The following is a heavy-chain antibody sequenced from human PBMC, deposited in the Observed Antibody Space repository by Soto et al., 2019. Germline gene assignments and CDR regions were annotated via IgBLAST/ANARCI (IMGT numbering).Heavy chain of an antibody. CDR1: GFTFNTYN. V-gene: IGHV3-48*02. D-gene: IGHD3-10*01. J-gene: IGHJ4*02. CDR3: AREISLSAGSYFDY. Sequence: GGSLRLSCTASGFTFNTYNMNWVRQAPGKGLEWVSYISSSSYTIKYADSVEGRFTVSRDNGKKSLHLQMNSLRDEDTAVYFCAREISLSAGSYFDYWGQGTLVTVSS. CDR2: ISSSSYTI.